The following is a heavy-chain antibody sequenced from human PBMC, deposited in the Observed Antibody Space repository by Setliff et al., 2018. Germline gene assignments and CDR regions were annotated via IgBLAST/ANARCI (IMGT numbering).Heavy chain of an antibody. CDR2: ISSYNTDIT. Sequence: RASVKVSCKPSGYIFSSYGISWVRQAPGQGLQWMGWISSYNTDITNYAERFQGRITMTTDTSTSAAYMELRGLRSDDTAIYYCAISTLSICSGGSCPNVFDVWGPGTLVTVSS. J-gene: IGHJ3*01. CDR1: GYIFSSYG. CDR3: AISTLSICSGGSCPNVFDV. V-gene: IGHV1-18*01. D-gene: IGHD2-15*01.